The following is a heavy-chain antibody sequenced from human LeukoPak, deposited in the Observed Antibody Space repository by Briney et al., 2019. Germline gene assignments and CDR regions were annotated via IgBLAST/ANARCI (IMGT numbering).Heavy chain of an antibody. CDR1: GFTFSSFG. D-gene: IGHD3-10*01. Sequence: GRSLRLSCAASGFTFSSFGMHWVRQAPGKGLEWVSFISTSSSNVIYYADSVKGRFTISRDNSKNTLYLQMNSLRAEDTAVYYCAKPWFGELLNPFDYWGQGTLVTVSS. J-gene: IGHJ4*02. CDR3: AKPWFGELLNPFDY. CDR2: ISTSSSNVI. V-gene: IGHV3-21*05.